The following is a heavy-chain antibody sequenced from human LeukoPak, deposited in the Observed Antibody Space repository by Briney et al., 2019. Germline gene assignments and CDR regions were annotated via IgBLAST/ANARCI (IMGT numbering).Heavy chain of an antibody. D-gene: IGHD6-6*01. J-gene: IGHJ5*01. Sequence: ASVKVSCKASGYTFNSYAMNWVRQAPGQGLGWMGWINTNTGNPMSAQGFTGRFVFSLNTSVSTAYLQSSSLKAEDTAVYYGARKFSDSTSAWGQGTPVTASS. CDR3: ARKFSDSTSA. CDR2: INTNTGNP. V-gene: IGHV7-4-1*02. CDR1: GYTFNSYA.